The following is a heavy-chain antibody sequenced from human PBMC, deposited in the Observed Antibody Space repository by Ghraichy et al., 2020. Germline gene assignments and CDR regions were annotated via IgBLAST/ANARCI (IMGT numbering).Heavy chain of an antibody. J-gene: IGHJ6*03. CDR2: LSGSGVST. CDR1: GFTFSSYA. Sequence: ETLSLTCAASGFTFSSYAMSWVRQAPGKGLEWVSALSGSGVSTYYADSVKGRFTISRDNAKNTLFLQMSSLRAEETAIYYCAKHPAVGSYYYMDVWGKGTTVTVSS. V-gene: IGHV3-23*01. D-gene: IGHD3-10*01. CDR3: AKHPAVGSYYYMDV.